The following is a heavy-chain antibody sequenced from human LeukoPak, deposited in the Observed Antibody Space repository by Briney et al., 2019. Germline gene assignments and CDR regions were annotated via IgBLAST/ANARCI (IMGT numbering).Heavy chain of an antibody. CDR2: IKGDGSST. CDR1: GFTFSSYW. J-gene: IGHJ4*02. D-gene: IGHD1-1*01. V-gene: IGHV3-74*01. Sequence: PGGSLRLSCAASGFTFSSYWMHWVRQAPGKGLVCVSRIKGDGSSTSYADSVKGRFTISRDDAKNTLYLQMNSLRAEDTAVYYCARAYNSHFDYWGQGALVTVSS. CDR3: ARAYNSHFDY.